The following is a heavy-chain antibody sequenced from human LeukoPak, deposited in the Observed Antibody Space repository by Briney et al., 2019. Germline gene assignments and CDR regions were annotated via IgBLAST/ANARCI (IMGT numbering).Heavy chain of an antibody. J-gene: IGHJ1*01. D-gene: IGHD2-15*01. CDR3: VRHEGYCSGGSRYWIGYFHH. CDR2: IYPGDSDT. V-gene: IGHV5-51*01. CDR1: GYNFTNYW. Sequence: GESLKISCKGSGYNFTNYWIGWVRQMPGKGLEWMGIIYPGDSDTRYSPSFQGQVTISADKSISTAYLQWGSLKASDTAMYYCVRHEGYCSGGSRYWIGYFHHWGQGTLVTVSS.